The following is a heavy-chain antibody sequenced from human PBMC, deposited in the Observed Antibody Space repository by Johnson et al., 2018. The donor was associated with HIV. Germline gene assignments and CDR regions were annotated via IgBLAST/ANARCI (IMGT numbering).Heavy chain of an antibody. CDR3: AKDFSGYSGYGDAFDI. J-gene: IGHJ3*02. CDR2: ISYDGSNK. D-gene: IGHD5-12*01. Sequence: MKWVRQTPGMGLEWVAVISYDGSNKYFADSVKGRFPISRDNSKNTLYLQMNSLRAEDTAVYYCAKDFSGYSGYGDAFDIWGQGTMVTVSS. V-gene: IGHV3-30*18.